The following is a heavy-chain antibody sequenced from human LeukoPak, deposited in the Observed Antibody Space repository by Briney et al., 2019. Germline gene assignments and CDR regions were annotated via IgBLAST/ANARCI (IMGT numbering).Heavy chain of an antibody. CDR3: ARILGNYYGSGSYYNGRYYYYYMDV. CDR2: INHSGST. V-gene: IGHV4-34*01. Sequence: KASETLSLTCAAYGGSFSGYYWSWIRQPPGKGLEWVGEINHSGSTNYNPSLKSRVTISVDTSNNQSSLKLSSVTAADTAVYYCARILGNYYGSGSYYNGRYYYYYMDVWGKGTTVTISS. D-gene: IGHD3-10*01. CDR1: GGSFSGYY. J-gene: IGHJ6*03.